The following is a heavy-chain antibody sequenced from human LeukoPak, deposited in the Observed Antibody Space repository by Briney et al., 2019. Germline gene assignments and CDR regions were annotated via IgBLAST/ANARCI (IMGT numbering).Heavy chain of an antibody. D-gene: IGHD2-15*01. Sequence: GESLRISCKGSGYSFTSYWISWVRQMPGKGLEWMGRIDPSDSYTNYSPSFQGHVTISADKSISTAYLQWSSLKASDTAMYYCAKLYRVVAATDAFDIWGQGTMVTVSS. V-gene: IGHV5-10-1*01. CDR2: IDPSDSYT. CDR1: GYSFTSYW. CDR3: AKLYRVVAATDAFDI. J-gene: IGHJ3*02.